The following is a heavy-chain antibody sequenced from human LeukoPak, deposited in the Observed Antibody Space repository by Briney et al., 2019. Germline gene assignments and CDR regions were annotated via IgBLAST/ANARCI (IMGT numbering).Heavy chain of an antibody. D-gene: IGHD5/OR15-5a*01. J-gene: IGHJ6*02. CDR1: GFTFSNYA. CDR2: ISGSGGST. V-gene: IGHV3-23*01. CDR3: AKSLDRVSTLYYYYGMDV. Sequence: AGGSLRLSCAASGFTFSNYAMTWVRQAPGKGLEWVSAISGSGGSTYYADSVKGWFTISRDNSKNTLYLQMNSLRAEDTAVYYCAKSLDRVSTLYYYYGMDVWGQGTTVTVSS.